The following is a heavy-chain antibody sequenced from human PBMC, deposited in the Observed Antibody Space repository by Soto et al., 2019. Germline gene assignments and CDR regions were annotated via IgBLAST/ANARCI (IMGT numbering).Heavy chain of an antibody. CDR2: IYSSGNT. V-gene: IGHV4-30-4*01. CDR3: ARRVTGGGERFDP. Sequence: QVQLQVSGPGLVEPSQTLSLTCTVSGASVSSGDYYWTWIRQPPGKDLEWIGYIYSSGNTNYNPSLRSRVTMSKDTSKNQSSLNLSAVTAADTAVYYCARRVTGGGERFDPWGQGTLVTVSS. CDR1: GASVSSGDYY. J-gene: IGHJ5*02. D-gene: IGHD7-27*01.